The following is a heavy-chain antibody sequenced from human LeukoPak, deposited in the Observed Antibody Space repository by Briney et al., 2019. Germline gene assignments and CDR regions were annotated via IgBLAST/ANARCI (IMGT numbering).Heavy chain of an antibody. D-gene: IGHD6-6*01. V-gene: IGHV4-59*01. Sequence: SETLSLTXTVSGGSISSYYWSWIRQPPGKGLEWIGYIYYSGSTNYNPSLKSRVTLLADTSKNQFSLKLSSVTAADTAVYYCARDLGDSSSSYRFDPWGQGTLVTVSS. CDR3: ARDLGDSSSSYRFDP. CDR1: GGSISSYY. CDR2: IYYSGST. J-gene: IGHJ5*02.